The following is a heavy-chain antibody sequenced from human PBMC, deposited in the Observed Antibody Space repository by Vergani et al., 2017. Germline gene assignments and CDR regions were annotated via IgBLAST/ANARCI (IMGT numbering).Heavy chain of an antibody. CDR2: IWYDGSNK. D-gene: IGHD5-24*01. V-gene: IGHV3-33*01. CDR1: GFTFSSYG. Sequence: QVQLVESGGGVVQPGRSLRLSCAASGFTFSSYGMHWVRQAPGKGLEWVAVIWYDGSNKYYADSVKGRFTIARDNSKNTLYLQMNSLRAEETAVYYCARDAKEMATISGAFDYWGQGTLVTVSS. J-gene: IGHJ4*02. CDR3: ARDAKEMATISGAFDY.